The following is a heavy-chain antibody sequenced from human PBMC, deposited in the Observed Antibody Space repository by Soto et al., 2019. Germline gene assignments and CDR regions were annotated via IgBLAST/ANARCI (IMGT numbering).Heavy chain of an antibody. D-gene: IGHD1-26*01. Sequence: ASVKVSCKASGYTFTSYDINWVRQATGQGLEWMGWMNPNSGNTGYAQKFQGRVTMTRNTSISTAYMELSSLRSEDTAVYYCARGLTKKGSGSYYYWGQGTLVTVSS. CDR3: ARGLTKKGSGSYYY. CDR2: MNPNSGNT. J-gene: IGHJ4*02. CDR1: GYTFTSYD. V-gene: IGHV1-8*01.